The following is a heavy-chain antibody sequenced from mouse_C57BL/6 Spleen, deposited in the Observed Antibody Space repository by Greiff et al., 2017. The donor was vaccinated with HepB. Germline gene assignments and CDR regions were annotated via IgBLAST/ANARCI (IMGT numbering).Heavy chain of an antibody. Sequence: QVQLKESGTELVKPGASVKLSCKASGYTFTSYWMHWVKQRPGQGLEWIGNINPSNGGTNYNEKFKSKATLAVDKSSSTAYMQLSSLTSEDSAVCYCARLDLELRYFDVWGTGTTVTVSS. J-gene: IGHJ1*03. CDR1: GYTFTSYW. CDR2: INPSNGGT. CDR3: ARLDLELRYFDV. D-gene: IGHD1-1*01. V-gene: IGHV1-53*01.